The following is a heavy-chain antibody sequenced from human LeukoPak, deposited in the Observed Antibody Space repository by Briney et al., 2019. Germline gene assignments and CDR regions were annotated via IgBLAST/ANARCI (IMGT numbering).Heavy chain of an antibody. CDR2: IYKIGTT. D-gene: IGHD2-15*01. CDR1: GDSVTGYF. J-gene: IGHJ4*02. CDR3: IGVGWQPDY. V-gene: IGHV4-59*02. Sequence: SETLSLTCTVFGDSVTGYFLNWVRQPPGKGLEWIGHIYKIGTTNYNPSLKSRLTISADTSKNQFSPQLRSVTAADTAVYCVIGVGWQPDYWGQGALVTVSS.